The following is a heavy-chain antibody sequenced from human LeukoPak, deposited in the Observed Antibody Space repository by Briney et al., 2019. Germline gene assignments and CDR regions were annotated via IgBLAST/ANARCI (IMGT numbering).Heavy chain of an antibody. D-gene: IGHD3-22*01. CDR1: GLTFSRYS. J-gene: IGHJ4*02. CDR3: ARVSGYYDSSGYYYLIDY. V-gene: IGHV3-21*04. CDR2: ISSGSSYI. Sequence: GGSLRLSCAASGLTFSRYSMNWVRQAPGKGLEWVSSISSGSSYIYYVDSVKGRFTVSRDNAKNSLYLQMNSLRAEDTALHYCARVSGYYDSSGYYYLIDYWGQGTLVTVSS.